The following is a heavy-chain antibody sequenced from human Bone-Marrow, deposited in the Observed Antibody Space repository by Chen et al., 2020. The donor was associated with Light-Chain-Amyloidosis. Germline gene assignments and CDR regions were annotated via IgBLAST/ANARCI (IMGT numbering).Heavy chain of an antibody. CDR3: VRGREWFDP. Sequence: QVQLVQSGAEVKKSGASVNVSCKASGYIFTNYGIGWVRQAPGQGLEWLGWVSAYNDDRNYIQKLQGRVTMTTDASTNTGYMELRSLTSDDTAVYYCVRGREWFDPWGQGTLVTVSS. J-gene: IGHJ5*02. CDR2: VSAYNDDR. CDR1: GYIFTNYG. V-gene: IGHV1-18*04.